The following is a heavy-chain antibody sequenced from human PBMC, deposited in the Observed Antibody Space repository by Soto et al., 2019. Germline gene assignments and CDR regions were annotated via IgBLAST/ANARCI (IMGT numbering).Heavy chain of an antibody. D-gene: IGHD4-17*01. CDR3: ARPLYGELGYYYYGMDV. J-gene: IGHJ6*02. CDR1: GFTFSSYA. Sequence: QVQLVECGGGVVQPGRSLRLSCAASGFTFSSYAMHWVRQAPGKGLEWVAVISYDGSNKYYADSVKGRFTISRDNSKNTLYLQMNSLRAEDTAVYYCARPLYGELGYYYYGMDVWGQGTTVTVSS. V-gene: IGHV3-30-3*01. CDR2: ISYDGSNK.